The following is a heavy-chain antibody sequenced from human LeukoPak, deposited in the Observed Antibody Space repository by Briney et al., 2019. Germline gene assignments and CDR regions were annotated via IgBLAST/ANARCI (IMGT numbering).Heavy chain of an antibody. D-gene: IGHD4-17*01. J-gene: IGHJ5*02. Sequence: GGSLRLSCAASGFTFSSYSMNWVRQAPGKGLEWVSYISSSSSTIYYADSVKGRFTISRDNAKNSLYLQMNSLRDEDTAVYYCAKDTGPVTTPWFDPWGQGTLVTVSS. CDR3: AKDTGPVTTPWFDP. V-gene: IGHV3-48*02. CDR1: GFTFSSYS. CDR2: ISSSSSTI.